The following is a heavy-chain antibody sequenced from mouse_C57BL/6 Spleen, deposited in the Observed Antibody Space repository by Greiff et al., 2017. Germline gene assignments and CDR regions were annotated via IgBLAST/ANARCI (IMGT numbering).Heavy chain of an antibody. CDR2: INPSNGGS. CDR3: ARFRLGYYGVDY. D-gene: IGHD1-1*01. Sequence: QVQLQQPGTELVKPGASVKLSCKASGYTFTSYWMHWVKQRPGQGLEWIGNINPSNGGSNYNEKFKSKATLTVDKSSSTAYMQLSSLTSADSAVYYCARFRLGYYGVDYWGQGTTLTVAS. J-gene: IGHJ2*01. V-gene: IGHV1-53*01. CDR1: GYTFTSYW.